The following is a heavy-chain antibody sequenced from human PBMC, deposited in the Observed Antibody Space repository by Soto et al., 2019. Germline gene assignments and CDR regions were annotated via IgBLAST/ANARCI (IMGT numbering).Heavy chain of an antibody. D-gene: IGHD1-26*01. J-gene: IGHJ5*02. Sequence: QVQLVESGGGLVKPGGSLRLSCAASGFTFSDYYMSWLRQAPGKGLEWVSYISSSGSTIYYADAVKGRFTISRDNAKNSLYLQMNSLRAEATAVYYCAREVRELLMGLGWFDPWGQGTLVTVSS. CDR3: AREVRELLMGLGWFDP. CDR1: GFTFSDYY. V-gene: IGHV3-11*01. CDR2: ISSSGSTI.